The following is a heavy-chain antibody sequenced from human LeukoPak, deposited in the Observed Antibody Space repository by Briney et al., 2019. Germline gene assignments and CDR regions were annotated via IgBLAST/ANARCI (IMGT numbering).Heavy chain of an antibody. CDR1: GSTFDKYA. Sequence: GGSLRLSCEASGSTFDKYAVSWVRQAPGKGLEWVSTIGISAGSTYYADAVKGRFTISRDNSKKTVLLQMTRLGVEDTAVYCCGIDLWEITIGDACGFWGQGTKVAVSS. J-gene: IGHJ3*01. CDR2: IGISAGST. D-gene: IGHD3-3*01. CDR3: GIDLWEITIGDACGF. V-gene: IGHV3-23*01.